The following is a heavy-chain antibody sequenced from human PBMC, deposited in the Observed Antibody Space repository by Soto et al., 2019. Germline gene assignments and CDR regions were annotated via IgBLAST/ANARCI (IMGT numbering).Heavy chain of an antibody. V-gene: IGHV3-30-3*01. Sequence: QVQLVESGGGVVQPGRSLRLSCAASGFTFSSYAMHWVRQAPGKGLEWVAVISYDGSNKYYADSVKGRFTISRDNSKNTLYLQMNSLRAEDTAVYYCARDHRSESGLDYWGQGTLVTVSS. D-gene: IGHD1-26*01. CDR3: ARDHRSESGLDY. CDR2: ISYDGSNK. J-gene: IGHJ4*02. CDR1: GFTFSSYA.